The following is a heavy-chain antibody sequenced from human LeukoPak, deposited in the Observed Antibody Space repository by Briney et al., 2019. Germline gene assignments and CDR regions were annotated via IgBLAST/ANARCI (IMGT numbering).Heavy chain of an antibody. CDR3: ARFGESDYGMDV. V-gene: IGHV4-39*01. D-gene: IGHD3-10*01. Sequence: PSETLSLTCTVSGGSISSSSYYWGWIRQPPGKGLEWIGSIYYSGSTYYNPSLKSRVTISVDTSKNQFSLKLSSVTAADTAVYYCARFGESDYGMDVWGQGTTVTASS. J-gene: IGHJ6*02. CDR2: IYYSGST. CDR1: GGSISSSSYY.